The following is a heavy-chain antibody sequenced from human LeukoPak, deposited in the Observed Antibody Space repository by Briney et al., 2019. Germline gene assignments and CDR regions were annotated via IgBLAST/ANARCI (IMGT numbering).Heavy chain of an antibody. Sequence: SETLSLTCAVYGGSFSGYYWSWIRQPPGKGLEWIGEINHSGSTNYNPSLKSRVTISVDTSKNQFSLKLSSVTAADTAVYYCARSGDSSSSRRYCYYYYMDVWGKGTTVTVSS. CDR2: INHSGST. V-gene: IGHV4-34*01. D-gene: IGHD6-6*01. CDR3: ARSGDSSSSRRYCYYYYMDV. CDR1: GGSFSGYY. J-gene: IGHJ6*03.